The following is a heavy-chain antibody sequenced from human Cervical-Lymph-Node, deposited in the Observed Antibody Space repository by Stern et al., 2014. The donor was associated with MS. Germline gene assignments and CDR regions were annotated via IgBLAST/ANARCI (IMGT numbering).Heavy chain of an antibody. V-gene: IGHV4-59*08. J-gene: IGHJ4*02. CDR1: GGSISSRY. CDR3: ARLSTAVDF. CDR2: ISHSGDT. Sequence: QLQLQESGPGLVKPSETLSLTCAVSGGSISSRYWGWIRQPPGKGLEWIGLISHSGDTKYNPSLKSRVTISLNTSKNQSSLKVTSVTAADTAVYYCARLSTAVDFWGQGTLVTVPS.